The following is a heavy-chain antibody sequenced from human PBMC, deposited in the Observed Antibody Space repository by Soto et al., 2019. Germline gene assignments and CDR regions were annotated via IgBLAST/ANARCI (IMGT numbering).Heavy chain of an antibody. CDR2: IDPSDSYT. J-gene: IGHJ6*02. D-gene: IGHD3-10*01. CDR3: ARHRRVRGVILSSYYYGMDV. CDR1: GYSFTSYW. Sequence: GESLKISCKGSGYSFTSYWISWVRQMPGKGLEWMGRIDPSDSYTNYSPSFQGHVTISADKSISTAYLQWSSLKASDTAMYYCARHRRVRGVILSSYYYGMDVWGQGTTVTVSS. V-gene: IGHV5-10-1*01.